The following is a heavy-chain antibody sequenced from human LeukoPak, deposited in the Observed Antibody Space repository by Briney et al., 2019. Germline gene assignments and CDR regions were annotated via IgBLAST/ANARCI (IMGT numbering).Heavy chain of an antibody. V-gene: IGHV1-69*13. Sequence: ASVKVSCKASGGTFISYAISWVRQAPGQGLEWMGGIIPIFGTANYAQKFQGRVTITADESTSTAYMELSSLRSEDTAVYYCARGGYSYGNWFDPWGQGTLVTVSS. CDR1: GGTFISYA. CDR3: ARGGYSYGNWFDP. CDR2: IIPIFGTA. D-gene: IGHD5-18*01. J-gene: IGHJ5*02.